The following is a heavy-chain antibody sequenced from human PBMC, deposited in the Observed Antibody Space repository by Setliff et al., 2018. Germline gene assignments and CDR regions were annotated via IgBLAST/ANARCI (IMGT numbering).Heavy chain of an antibody. CDR2: INQSGTT. D-gene: IGHD6-6*01. V-gene: IGHV4-4*02. CDR1: GDSISNDYW. Sequence: ASETLSLTCAVSGDSISNDYWWSWVRQPPERELEWIGEINQSGTTNYNPPLKGRATISVDNSKNQFSLNLNSVTVADTAVYYCARGRNVAARLLDSWGQGTLVTAPQ. J-gene: IGHJ4*02. CDR3: ARGRNVAARLLDS.